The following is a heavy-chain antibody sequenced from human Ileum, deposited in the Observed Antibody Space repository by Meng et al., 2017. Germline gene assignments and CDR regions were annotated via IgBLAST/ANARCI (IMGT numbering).Heavy chain of an antibody. CDR1: GGSISSSAYS. Sequence: HLQLQESGSGRGTSAQTLSLTCTVSGGSISSSAYSWPWIRQPPGKGLEWIGDIYQVGSTNYNPSLKSRVTIFVDTSKNQFSLKLTSVTAADTAVYYCASSTSGPELNYWGQGTLVTVSS. D-gene: IGHD2/OR15-2a*01. CDR3: ASSTSGPELNY. J-gene: IGHJ4*02. CDR2: IYQVGST. V-gene: IGHV4-30-2*01.